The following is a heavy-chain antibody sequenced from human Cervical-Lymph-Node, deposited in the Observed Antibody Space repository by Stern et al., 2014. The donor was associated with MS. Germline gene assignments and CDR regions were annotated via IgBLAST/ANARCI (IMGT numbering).Heavy chain of an antibody. J-gene: IGHJ6*02. CDR2: MNPNSGNT. V-gene: IGHV1-8*01. CDR1: GYTFTSYD. D-gene: IGHD1-1*01. Sequence: QMQLVQSGAEVKKPGASVKVSCKASGYTFTSYDINWVRQATGQGLEWMGWMNPNSGNTGYAQKFQGRVTMTRNTSISTAYMELSSVRSGDPAVYSGGRKNRRYRYYYGMDVWGQGTTVTVSS. CDR3: GRKNRRYRYYYGMDV.